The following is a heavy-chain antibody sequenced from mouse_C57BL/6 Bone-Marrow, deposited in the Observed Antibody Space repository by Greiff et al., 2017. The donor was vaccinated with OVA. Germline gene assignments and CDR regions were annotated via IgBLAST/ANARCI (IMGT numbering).Heavy chain of an antibody. CDR2: IDPSDSYT. Sequence: QVQLQQSGAELVRPGTSVKLSCKASGYTFTSYWMHWVKQRPGQGLEWIGVIDPSDSYTNYNQKFKGKATLTVDTSSSTAYMQLSSLTSEDSAVYYGARVFWYYAMDYWGQGTSVTVSS. CDR1: GYTFTSYW. J-gene: IGHJ4*01. CDR3: ARVFWYYAMDY. V-gene: IGHV1-59*01.